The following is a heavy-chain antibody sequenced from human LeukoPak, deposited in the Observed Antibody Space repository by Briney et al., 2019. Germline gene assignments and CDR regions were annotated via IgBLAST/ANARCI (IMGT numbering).Heavy chain of an antibody. Sequence: VXXXXKAXXYTFXSXXMHWVRXAPGQXLEXXXIIXPSGGSTSYAQKFQGRVTMTRDTSTSTVYMELSSLRSEDTAVYYCARDREWELRQPNAFDIWGQGTMVTVSS. CDR1: XYTFXSXX. V-gene: IGHV1-46*01. CDR3: ARDREWELRQPNAFDI. J-gene: IGHJ3*02. CDR2: IXPSGGST. D-gene: IGHD1-26*01.